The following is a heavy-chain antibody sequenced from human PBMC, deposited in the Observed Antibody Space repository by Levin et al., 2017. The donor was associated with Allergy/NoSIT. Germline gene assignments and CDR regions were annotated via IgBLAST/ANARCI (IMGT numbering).Heavy chain of an antibody. J-gene: IGHJ6*03. Sequence: SQTLSLTCAVYGGSFSGYYWSWIRQPPGKGLEWIGEINHSGSTNYNPSLKSRVTISVDTSKNQFSLKLSSVTAADTAVYYCARPRLPMVRGAYMDVWGKGTTVTVSS. CDR2: INHSGST. V-gene: IGHV4-34*01. CDR1: GGSFSGYY. D-gene: IGHD3-10*01. CDR3: ARPRLPMVRGAYMDV.